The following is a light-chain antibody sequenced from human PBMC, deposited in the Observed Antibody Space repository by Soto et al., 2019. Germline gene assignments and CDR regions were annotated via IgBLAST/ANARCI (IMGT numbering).Light chain of an antibody. CDR3: QQYYSPPPT. CDR2: WAS. V-gene: IGKV4-1*01. J-gene: IGKJ1*01. CDR1: QSVLYSSNNKNY. Sequence: DIVMTQSPDSLAVSLGERATINCKSSQSVLYSSNNKNYLAWYQQKPGQPPKLLIYWASTRESWVPDRFSGSGSGTDFTLTISSLQADDVAVYYCQQYYSPPPTFGHGTKVEIK.